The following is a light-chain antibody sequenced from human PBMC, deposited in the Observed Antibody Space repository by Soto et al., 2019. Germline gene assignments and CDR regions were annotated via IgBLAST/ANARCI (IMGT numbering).Light chain of an antibody. CDR3: QQYNNWWT. CDR2: GES. J-gene: IGKJ1*01. Sequence: EIVMTQSPATLSVSPGERATLSCRASQSVSNNLAWYQKKPGQAPRLLIYGESTRATGIPARFSGSGSGTEFTLNISSLQSEDFAVYYCQQYNNWWTFGQGTKVEIK. V-gene: IGKV3-15*01. CDR1: QSVSNN.